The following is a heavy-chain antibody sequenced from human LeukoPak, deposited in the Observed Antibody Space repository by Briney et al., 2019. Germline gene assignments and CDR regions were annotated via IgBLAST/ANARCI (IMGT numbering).Heavy chain of an antibody. J-gene: IGHJ4*02. D-gene: IGHD5-18*01. CDR1: GGSISSYY. CDR3: ARGGYSYGSYYFDY. Sequence: SETLSLTCTVSGGSISSYYWSWIRQPPGKGLEWIGYIYYSGSTNYNPSLKSRVTISVDTSKNQFSLKLSSVTAAGTAVYCCARGGYSYGSYYFDYWGQGTLVTVSS. CDR2: IYYSGST. V-gene: IGHV4-59*01.